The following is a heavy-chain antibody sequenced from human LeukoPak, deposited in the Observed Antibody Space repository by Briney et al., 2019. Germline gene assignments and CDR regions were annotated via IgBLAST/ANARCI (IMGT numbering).Heavy chain of an antibody. D-gene: IGHD2-15*01. Sequence: PGGSLRLSCEASGFTFSSYWMSWVRQAPGKGLEWVANIKTDGSEKYYVDSVKGRFTISRDNAKNSLYLQMNSLRAEDTAVYYCAKDGGLWVSAHWGDSWGRGTLVTVSS. J-gene: IGHJ4*02. CDR3: AKDGGLWVSAHWGDS. CDR1: GFTFSSYW. CDR2: IKTDGSEK. V-gene: IGHV3-7*03.